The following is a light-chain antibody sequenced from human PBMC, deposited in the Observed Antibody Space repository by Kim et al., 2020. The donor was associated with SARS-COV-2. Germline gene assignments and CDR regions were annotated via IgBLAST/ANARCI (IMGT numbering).Light chain of an antibody. Sequence: TATNSRNRANTNIEAGYAVRWYQQLPGAAPKLPTYGNSNRTLGVPDRFSGSKSGTSASLAITGLQPEDEADYYCQAQDSSLSAVVFGGGTQLTVL. CDR2: GNS. J-gene: IGLJ2*01. CDR3: QAQDSSLSAVV. V-gene: IGLV1-40*01. CDR1: NTNIEAGYA.